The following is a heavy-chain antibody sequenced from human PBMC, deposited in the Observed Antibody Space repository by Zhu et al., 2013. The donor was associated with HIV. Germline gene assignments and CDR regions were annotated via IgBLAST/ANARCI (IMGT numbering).Heavy chain of an antibody. D-gene: IGHD5-12*01. CDR2: IIPIFGTA. Sequence: QVQLVQSGAEVKKPGSSVKVSCKASGGTFSSYAISWVRQAPGQGLEWMGGIIPIFGTANYAQKFQGRVTITADESTSTAYMELSSLRSEDTAVYYCARDTILVATKEVYYYGMDVWGQGTTVTVSS. J-gene: IGHJ6*02. CDR1: GGTFSSYA. V-gene: IGHV1-69*01. CDR3: ARDTILVATKEVYYYGMDV.